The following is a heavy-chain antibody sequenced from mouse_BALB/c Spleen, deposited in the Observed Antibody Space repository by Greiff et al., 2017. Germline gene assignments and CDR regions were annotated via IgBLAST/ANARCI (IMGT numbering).Heavy chain of an antibody. J-gene: IGHJ2*01. CDR1: GFTFSSYA. V-gene: IGHV5-9-3*01. CDR3: ARQITTVVALYYCDY. CDR2: ISSGGSYT. Sequence: EVNLVESGGGLVKPGGSLKLSCAASGFTFSSYAMSWVRQTPEKRLEWVATISSGGSYTYYPDSVKGRFTISRDNAKNTLYLQMSSLRSEDTAMYYCARQITTVVALYYCDYWGQGTTLTVSS. D-gene: IGHD1-1*01.